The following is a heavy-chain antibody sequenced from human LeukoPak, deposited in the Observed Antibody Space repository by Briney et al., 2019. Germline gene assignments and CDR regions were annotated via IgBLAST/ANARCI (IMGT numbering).Heavy chain of an antibody. D-gene: IGHD3-9*01. V-gene: IGHV3-21*01. CDR2: ISSSSSYI. Sequence: GGSLRLSCAASGFTFSSYSMNWVSQAPGKGLEWVSSISSSSSYIYYADSVKGRFTISRDNAKNSLYLQMNSLRAEDTAVYYCAREAIRYFDYWGQGTLVTVSS. CDR3: AREAIRYFDY. J-gene: IGHJ4*02. CDR1: GFTFSSYS.